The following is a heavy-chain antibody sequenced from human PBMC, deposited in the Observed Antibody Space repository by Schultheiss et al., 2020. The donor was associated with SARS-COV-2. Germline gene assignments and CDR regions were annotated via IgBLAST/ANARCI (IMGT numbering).Heavy chain of an antibody. CDR3: ARHMRLRQFDY. Sequence: SQTLSLTCTVSGGSISSYYWSWIRQPPGKGLEWIGYIYYSGSTNYNPSLKSRVTVSVDTSKKQFSLKVDSVTAADTAVYYCARHMRLRQFDYWGQGTLVTVSS. CDR2: IYYSGST. J-gene: IGHJ4*02. CDR1: GGSISSYY. V-gene: IGHV4-59*08. D-gene: IGHD2-21*02.